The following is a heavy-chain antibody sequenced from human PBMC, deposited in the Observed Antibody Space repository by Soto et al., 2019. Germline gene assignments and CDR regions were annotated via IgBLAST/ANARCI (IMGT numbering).Heavy chain of an antibody. Sequence: EVQLVESGGGLVQPGRSLRLSCTASGFTFGDYAMGWVRQAPGKGLEWVGFIRSKTHGGTAEYGASVKGRFTISRDESSSISDLQSNSLNYEDTGVYYGNRDELRFLKKYYYYMDVWGKGTTITLSS. D-gene: IGHD3-3*01. CDR3: NRDELRFLKKYYYYMDV. J-gene: IGHJ6*03. CDR1: GFTFGDYA. CDR2: IRSKTHGGTA. V-gene: IGHV3-49*04.